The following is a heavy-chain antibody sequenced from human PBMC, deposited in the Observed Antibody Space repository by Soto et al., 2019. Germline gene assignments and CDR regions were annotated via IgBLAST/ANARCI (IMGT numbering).Heavy chain of an antibody. CDR3: ARGSIAARPGYYYYGMDV. V-gene: IGHV1-2*04. Sequence: ASVKVSFKASGYTFTGYYMHWVRQAPGQGLEWMGWINPNSGGTNYAQKFQGWVTMTRDTSISTAYMELSRLRSDDTAVYYCARGSIAARPGYYYYGMDVWGQGTTVTVSS. CDR2: INPNSGGT. D-gene: IGHD6-6*01. J-gene: IGHJ6*02. CDR1: GYTFTGYY.